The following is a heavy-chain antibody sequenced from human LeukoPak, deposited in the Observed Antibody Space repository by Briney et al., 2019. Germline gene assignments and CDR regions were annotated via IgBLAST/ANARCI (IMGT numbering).Heavy chain of an antibody. V-gene: IGHV4-31*03. CDR1: GGSISSGGYY. J-gene: IGHJ4*02. D-gene: IGHD6-13*01. Sequence: TLSLTCTVSGGSISSGGYYWSWIRQHPGKGLESIGYIYYSGSTYYNPSLKSRVTISVDTSKNQFSLKLSSVTAADTAVYYCARGRGSSSWYDYWGQGTLVTVSS. CDR3: ARGRGSSSWYDY. CDR2: IYYSGST.